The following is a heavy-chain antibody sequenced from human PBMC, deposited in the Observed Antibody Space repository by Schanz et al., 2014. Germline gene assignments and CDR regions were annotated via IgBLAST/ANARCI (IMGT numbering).Heavy chain of an antibody. J-gene: IGHJ4*02. V-gene: IGHV3-48*01. Sequence: EVQLLESGGGLVEPGGSLRLSCAASGFSFSSYGMNWLRQAPGKGLEWVSYISGSSRTIYYADSMKGRFTVSRDNAENALYLQMNSLRAEDTGLYFCARGGSGSHYRLDYWGQGTLVTVSS. D-gene: IGHD1-26*01. CDR1: GFSFSSYG. CDR2: ISGSSRTI. CDR3: ARGGSGSHYRLDY.